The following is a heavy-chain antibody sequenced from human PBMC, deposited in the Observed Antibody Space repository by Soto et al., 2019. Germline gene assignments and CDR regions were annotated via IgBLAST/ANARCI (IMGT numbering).Heavy chain of an antibody. D-gene: IGHD3-3*01. J-gene: IGHJ6*03. CDR2: INPSGGST. Sequence: GASVKVSCKACGYTFTSKYRHWLRHAPGQGLEWMGIINPSGGSTSYAQKFQGRVTMTRDTSTSTVYMELSSLRSEDTAVYYCARDLSVTSFGVVNYYMDVWGKGTTVTVSS. CDR1: GYTFTSKY. V-gene: IGHV1-46*03. CDR3: ARDLSVTSFGVVNYYMDV.